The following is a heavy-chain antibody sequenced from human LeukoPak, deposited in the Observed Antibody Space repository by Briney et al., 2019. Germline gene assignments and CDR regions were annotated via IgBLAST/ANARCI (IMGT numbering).Heavy chain of an antibody. Sequence: GGSLRLSCAASGFTFSTYWMAWVSQAPGKGLEWVANIKGDESARHQADSVKGRFTISRDNAQNSVYLQMSSLRGEDTAVYYCARDVGGSLDYWGQGTLVTVSS. CDR1: GFTFSTYW. V-gene: IGHV3-7*01. J-gene: IGHJ4*02. D-gene: IGHD1-26*01. CDR2: IKGDESAR. CDR3: ARDVGGSLDY.